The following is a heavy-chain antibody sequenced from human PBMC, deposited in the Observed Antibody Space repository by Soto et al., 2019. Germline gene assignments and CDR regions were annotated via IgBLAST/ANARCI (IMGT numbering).Heavy chain of an antibody. V-gene: IGHV1-69*06. D-gene: IGHD3-3*02. J-gene: IGHJ4*02. CDR2: IIPIFGTA. CDR3: AILQPIFGVVVAPFDY. CDR1: GGTFSSYA. Sequence: ASVKVSCKASGGTFSSYAISWVRQAPGQGLEWMGGIIPIFGTANYAQKFQGRVTITADKSTSTAYMELSSLRSEDTAVYYCAILQPIFGVVVAPFDYWGQGTLVTVSS.